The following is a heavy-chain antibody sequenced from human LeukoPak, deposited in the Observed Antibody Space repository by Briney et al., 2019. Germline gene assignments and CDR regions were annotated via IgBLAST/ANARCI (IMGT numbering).Heavy chain of an antibody. V-gene: IGHV1-2*06. CDR3: ARDSSSGWYYFDY. CDR1: GYTFTGYY. Sequence: ASVKVSCKASGYTFTGYYMHWVRQAPGQGLEWMGRINPNSGGTNYAQKFQGRVTMTRDTSNSTACMELSRLRSDDTAVYYCARDSSSGWYYFDYWGQGTLVTVSS. J-gene: IGHJ4*02. CDR2: INPNSGGT. D-gene: IGHD6-19*01.